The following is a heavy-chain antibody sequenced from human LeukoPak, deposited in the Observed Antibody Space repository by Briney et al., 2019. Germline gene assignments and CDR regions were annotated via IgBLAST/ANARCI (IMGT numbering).Heavy chain of an antibody. V-gene: IGHV1-58*01. CDR2: IVVGSGNT. Sequence: SVKVSGKASGFTFTTSAVQWVRQARGQRLEWIGWIVVGSGNTNYAQKFQERVTITRDMSTSTVYMDLSSQRSEDTAVYYCAAASNYYDRSNYYSYAMDVWGQGTTVTVSS. D-gene: IGHD3-22*01. CDR1: GFTFTTSA. CDR3: AAASNYYDRSNYYSYAMDV. J-gene: IGHJ6*02.